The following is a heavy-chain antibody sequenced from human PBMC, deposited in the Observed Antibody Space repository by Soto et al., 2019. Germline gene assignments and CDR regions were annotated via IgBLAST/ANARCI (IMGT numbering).Heavy chain of an antibody. Sequence: PVGSLRLSCAASGFTFSSYGMHWVRQAPGKGLEWVAVIWYDGSNKYYADSVKGRFTISRDNSKNTLYLQMNSLRAEDTAVYYCARDGHGSGNYGMDVWGQGTTVTVSS. V-gene: IGHV3-33*01. J-gene: IGHJ6*02. CDR3: ARDGHGSGNYGMDV. CDR2: IWYDGSNK. CDR1: GFTFSSYG. D-gene: IGHD3-10*01.